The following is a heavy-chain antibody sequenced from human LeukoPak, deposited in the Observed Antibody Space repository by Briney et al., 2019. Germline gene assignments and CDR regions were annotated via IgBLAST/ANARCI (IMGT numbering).Heavy chain of an antibody. V-gene: IGHV4-30-4*08. CDR1: GGSISSGDYY. J-gene: IGHJ4*02. CDR2: IYYSGST. D-gene: IGHD3-22*01. CDR3: ARVSHYDSSGYYYFDY. Sequence: SQTLSLPCTVSGGSISSGDYYWSWIRQPPGKGLEWIGYIYYSGSTYYNPSLKSRVTISVDTSKDQFSLKLSSVTAADTAVYYCARVSHYDSSGYYYFDYWGQGTLVTVSS.